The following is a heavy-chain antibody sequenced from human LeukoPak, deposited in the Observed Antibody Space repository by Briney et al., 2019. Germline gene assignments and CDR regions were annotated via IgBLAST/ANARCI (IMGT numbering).Heavy chain of an antibody. J-gene: IGHJ4*02. CDR3: AKDSSTWGNLAGHFDS. CDR2: FYASGTT. CDR1: GGSIVSHY. Sequence: SETLSLTCTVSGGSIVSHYWNWIRQPAGRGLEWIGRFYASGTTNTSPSLKSRVTMSVDTSKNQFSLKLSSVTAADMAVYYCAKDSSTWGNLAGHFDSWGQGTLVTVSS. D-gene: IGHD6-13*01. V-gene: IGHV4-4*07.